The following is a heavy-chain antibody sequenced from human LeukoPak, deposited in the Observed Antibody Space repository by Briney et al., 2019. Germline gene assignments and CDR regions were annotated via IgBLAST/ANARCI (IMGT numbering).Heavy chain of an antibody. J-gene: IGHJ6*03. V-gene: IGHV1-24*01. CDR2: FDPEDGET. D-gene: IGHD4-17*01. Sequence: ASVKVSCKVSGYTLTELPMHWVRQAPGKGLEWMGGFDPEDGETIYAQKFQGRVTMTEDTSTDTAYMELSSLTSDDTAIYYCARWADYGYKYYMDVWGRGTTVTISS. CDR3: ARWADYGYKYYMDV. CDR1: GYTLTELP.